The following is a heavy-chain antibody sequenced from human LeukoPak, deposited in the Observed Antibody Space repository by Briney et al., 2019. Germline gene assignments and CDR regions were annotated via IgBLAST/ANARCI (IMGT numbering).Heavy chain of an antibody. CDR1: GGSFSGYY. J-gene: IGHJ4*02. CDR2: INHSGST. D-gene: IGHD5-12*01. CDR3: ARYYSGYDW. V-gene: IGHV4-34*01. Sequence: SETLCLTCAVYGGSFSGYYWSWIRQPPGKGLEWIGEINHSGSTNYNPSLKSRVTISVDTSKNQFSLKLSSVTAADTAVYYCARYYSGYDWWGQGTLVTVSS.